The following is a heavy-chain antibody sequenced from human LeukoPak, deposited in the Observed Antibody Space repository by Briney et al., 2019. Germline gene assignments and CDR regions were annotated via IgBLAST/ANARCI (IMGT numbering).Heavy chain of an antibody. V-gene: IGHV3-49*04. J-gene: IGHJ4*02. CDR3: TRDIYYGSGSPFDY. CDR1: GFTFSNAW. D-gene: IGHD3-10*01. Sequence: GGSLRLSCAASGFTFSNAWMSWVRQAPGKGLEWVGFIRSKAYGGTTEYAASVKGRFTISRDDSKSIAYLQMNSLKTEDTAVYYCTRDIYYGSGSPFDYWGQGTLVTVSS. CDR2: IRSKAYGGTT.